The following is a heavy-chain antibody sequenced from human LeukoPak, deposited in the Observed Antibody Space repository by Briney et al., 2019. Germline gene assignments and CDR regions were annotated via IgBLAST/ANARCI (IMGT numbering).Heavy chain of an antibody. D-gene: IGHD3-16*02. CDR1: GYTFTGYY. CDR3: ARADTVRLGELSHFDY. Sequence: ASVKVSCKASGYTFTGYYMHWVRQAPGQGLEWMGWISAYNGNTNYAQKLQGRVTMTTDTSTSTAYMELRTLRSDDTAVYYCARADTVRLGELSHFDYWGQGTLVTVSS. V-gene: IGHV1-18*04. J-gene: IGHJ4*02. CDR2: ISAYNGNT.